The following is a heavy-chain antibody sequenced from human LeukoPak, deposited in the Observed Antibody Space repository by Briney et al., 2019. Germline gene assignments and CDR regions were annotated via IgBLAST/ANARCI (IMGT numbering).Heavy chain of an antibody. CDR2: FDPEDGET. D-gene: IGHD1-26*01. CDR1: GYTLTELS. V-gene: IGHV1-24*01. J-gene: IGHJ6*02. Sequence: VKVSCKVSGYTLTELSMHWVRQAPGKGLEWMGGFDPEDGETIYSQKFQGRVTMTEDTSTDTAYMELSSLRSEDTAVYYCATLQVVGATSTYYYGMAVWGQGATVTVSS. CDR3: ATLQVVGATSTYYYGMAV.